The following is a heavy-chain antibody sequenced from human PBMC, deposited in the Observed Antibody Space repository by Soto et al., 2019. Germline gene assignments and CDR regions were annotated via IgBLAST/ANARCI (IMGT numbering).Heavy chain of an antibody. CDR2: INPSGGST. CDR3: ARGGGTTVTTVGPPYDYYMDV. D-gene: IGHD4-17*01. CDR1: GYTFTSYY. J-gene: IGHJ6*03. Sequence: QVQLVQSGAEVKKPGASVKVSCKASGYTFTSYYMHWVRQAPGQGLEWMGIINPSGGSTSYAHKFQGRVPMTRETSTSPVYMELRGLRSEETAVYYCARGGGTTVTTVGPPYDYYMDVWGKGTTVTVSS. V-gene: IGHV1-46*03.